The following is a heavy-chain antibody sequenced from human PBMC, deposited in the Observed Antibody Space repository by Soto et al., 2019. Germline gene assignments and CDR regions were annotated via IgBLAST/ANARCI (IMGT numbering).Heavy chain of an antibody. CDR1: GGSISSYY. CDR2: IYYSGST. D-gene: IGHD2-21*02. Sequence: QVQLQESGPGLVKPSETLSLTCTVSGGSISSYYGSWIRQPPGKGLEWLGCIYYSGSTNYPPSLKCAVTRSVATSKSQFSLKLRSVTAADTAVYYCAIGDELGYYGMDVWGHGTTITVSS. V-gene: IGHV4-59*08. CDR3: AIGDELGYYGMDV. J-gene: IGHJ6*02.